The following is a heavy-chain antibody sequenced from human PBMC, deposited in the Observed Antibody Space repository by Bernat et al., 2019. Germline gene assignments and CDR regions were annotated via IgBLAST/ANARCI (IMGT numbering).Heavy chain of an antibody. CDR3: AKATGVVAPTYIDY. CDR1: GFTFNSYA. D-gene: IGHD2-15*01. Sequence: EVQLLESGGGLVQPGGSLRLSCAASGFTFNSYAMSWVRQAPGKGLEGGSAFSGSGGSTSYADSGKDRFTISRDNSKNTLYLQMNSLRAEDTALYYCAKATGVVAPTYIDYWGQGTLGTVSS. CDR2: FSGSGGST. J-gene: IGHJ4*02. V-gene: IGHV3-23*01.